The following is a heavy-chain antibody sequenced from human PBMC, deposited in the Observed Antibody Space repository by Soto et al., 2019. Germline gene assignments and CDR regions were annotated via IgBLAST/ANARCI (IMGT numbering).Heavy chain of an antibody. D-gene: IGHD2-21*02. CDR1: GYTFTSYG. CDR2: ISAYNGNT. CDR3: ARDGAYCGGDCYLGYYFDY. V-gene: IGHV1-18*01. J-gene: IGHJ4*02. Sequence: ASVKVSCKASGYTFTSYGISWVRQAPGQGLEWMGWISAYNGNTNYAQKLQGRVTMTTDTSTSTAYMELRSLRSDDTAVYYCARDGAYCGGDCYLGYYFDYWGQGTLVTVSS.